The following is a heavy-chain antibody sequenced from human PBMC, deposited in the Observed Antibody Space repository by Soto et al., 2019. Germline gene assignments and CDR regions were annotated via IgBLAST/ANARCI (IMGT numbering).Heavy chain of an antibody. D-gene: IGHD1-26*01. CDR3: ARRYGSAIDY. V-gene: IGHV4-59*01. CDR2: IYYSGST. Sequence: SLTCTGSGVSISSYYWSWIRQPPGKGLEWRGYIYYSGSTNYNPSLKSRVTISVDTSKNQFSLKLSSVTAADTAVYYCARRYGSAIDYWGQGTLVTVSS. CDR1: GVSISSYY. J-gene: IGHJ4*02.